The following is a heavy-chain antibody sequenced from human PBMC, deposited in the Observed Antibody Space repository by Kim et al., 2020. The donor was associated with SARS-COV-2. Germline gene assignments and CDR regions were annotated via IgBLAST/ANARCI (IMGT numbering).Heavy chain of an antibody. Sequence: GGSLRLSCAASGFPFTNYWMSWVRQAPGKGLEWVANIKQDGSEMYYVDSVKGRFTISRDNAKNSVDLQMNSLRVEDTAVYYCARAIVYYYGSRSLMGPGYFDYWGQGILVTVSP. CDR2: IKQDGSEM. J-gene: IGHJ4*02. D-gene: IGHD3-10*01. CDR3: ARAIVYYYGSRSLMGPGYFDY. CDR1: GFPFTNYW. V-gene: IGHV3-7*03.